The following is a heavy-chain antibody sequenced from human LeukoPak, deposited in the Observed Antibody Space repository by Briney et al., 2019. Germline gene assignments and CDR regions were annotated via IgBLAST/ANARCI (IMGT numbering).Heavy chain of an antibody. CDR1: GFTFSSYS. D-gene: IGHD6-13*01. CDR3: ASGLWSSWYYFDY. J-gene: IGHJ4*02. V-gene: IGHV3-21*01. CDR2: ISSSSSYI. Sequence: PGGSLRLSCAASGFTFSSYSMNWVRRAPGKGLEWVSSISSSSSYIYYADSVKGRFTISRDNAKNSLYLQMNSLRAEDTAVYYCASGLWSSWYYFDYWGQGTLVTVSS.